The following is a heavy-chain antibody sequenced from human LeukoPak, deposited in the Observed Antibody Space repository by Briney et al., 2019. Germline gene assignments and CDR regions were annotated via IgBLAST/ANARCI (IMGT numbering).Heavy chain of an antibody. D-gene: IGHD2-15*01. CDR2: IYYSGST. CDR1: GGSISSSSYY. CDR3: ARMVAAQGYFDY. Sequence: PSETLSLTCTVSGGSISSSSYYWGWIRQPPGKGLEWIGSIYYSGSTYYNPSLKSRVTISVDTSKNQFSLKLSSVTAADTAVYYCARMVAAQGYFDYWGQGTLATVSS. J-gene: IGHJ4*02. V-gene: IGHV4-39*01.